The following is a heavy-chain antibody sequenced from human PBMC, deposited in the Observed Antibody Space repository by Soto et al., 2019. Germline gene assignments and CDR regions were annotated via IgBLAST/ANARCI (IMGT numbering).Heavy chain of an antibody. D-gene: IGHD3-3*01. V-gene: IGHV3-7*03. CDR2: IKQDGSEE. J-gene: IGHJ6*02. Sequence: ESGGGLVQPGGSLRLSCVASGQTFNRYWMSWVRQAPGKGLEWVANIKQDGSEEYYVDSVKGRFTISRDNAKKSLYLQMNSLRAEDTAMYYCVRTHFDSWSFGFYGMDVWGQGTTVIVSS. CDR1: GQTFNRYW. CDR3: VRTHFDSWSFGFYGMDV.